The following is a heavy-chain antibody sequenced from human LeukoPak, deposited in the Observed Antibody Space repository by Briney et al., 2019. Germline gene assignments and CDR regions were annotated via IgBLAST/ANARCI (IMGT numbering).Heavy chain of an antibody. Sequence: GGSLRLSCAASGFTFSSYAMSWVHQAPGKGLEWVSAISGSGGSTYYADSVKGRFTISRDNSKNTLYLQMNSLRAEDTAVYYCAKDYRPYGDYDAFDIWGQGTMVTVSS. J-gene: IGHJ3*02. CDR2: ISGSGGST. CDR1: GFTFSSYA. CDR3: AKDYRPYGDYDAFDI. V-gene: IGHV3-23*01. D-gene: IGHD4-17*01.